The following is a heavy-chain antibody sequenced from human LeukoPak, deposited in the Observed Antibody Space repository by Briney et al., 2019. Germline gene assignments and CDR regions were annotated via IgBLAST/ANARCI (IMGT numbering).Heavy chain of an antibody. CDR1: GYTLTELS. CDR2: FDPEDGET. V-gene: IGHV1-24*01. J-gene: IGHJ4*02. D-gene: IGHD6-19*01. CDR3: ATGKKQWLDRKWDF. Sequence: GASVKVSCKVSGYTLTELSMHWVRQAPGKGLEWMGGFDPEDGETIYAQKFQGGVTMTEDTSTDTAYMELSSLRSEDTAVYYCATGKKQWLDRKWDFWGQGTLVTVSS.